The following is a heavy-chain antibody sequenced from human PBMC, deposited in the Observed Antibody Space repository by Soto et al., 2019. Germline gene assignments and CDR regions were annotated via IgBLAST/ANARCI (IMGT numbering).Heavy chain of an antibody. D-gene: IGHD3-3*01. Sequence: SETLSLTCTVSGGSISSGDYYWSWIRQPPGKGLEWVGYIYYSGSTYYNPSLKSRATISVDTSKNQFSLKLSSVTAADTAVYYCARAVWSGYLYYYYGMDVWGQGTTVTVSS. CDR2: IYYSGST. J-gene: IGHJ6*02. CDR1: GGSISSGDYY. V-gene: IGHV4-30-4*01. CDR3: ARAVWSGYLYYYYGMDV.